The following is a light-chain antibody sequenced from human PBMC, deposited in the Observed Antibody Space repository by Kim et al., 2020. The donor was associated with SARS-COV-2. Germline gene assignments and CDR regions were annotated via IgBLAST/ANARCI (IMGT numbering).Light chain of an antibody. Sequence: SSELTRDPAVSVALGQTVRITCQGDSLRSYYASWYQQKPGQAPVLVIYGKNNRPSGIPDRFSGSSSGNTASLTITGAQAEDEADYYCNSRDSSGNYWVFG. J-gene: IGLJ3*02. CDR3: NSRDSSGNYWV. CDR1: SLRSYY. CDR2: GKN. V-gene: IGLV3-19*01.